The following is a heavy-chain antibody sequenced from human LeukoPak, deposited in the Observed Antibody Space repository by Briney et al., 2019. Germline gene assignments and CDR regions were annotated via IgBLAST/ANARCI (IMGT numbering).Heavy chain of an antibody. Sequence: GRSPRLSCAASGFTFSSYGMHWVRQAPGKGLEWVAVISYDGSNKYYADSVKGRFTISRDNSKNTLYLQMNSLRAEDTAVYYCAKESPTTPAYYFDYWGQGTLVTVSS. CDR3: AKESPTTPAYYFDY. CDR1: GFTFSSYG. D-gene: IGHD4-11*01. CDR2: ISYDGSNK. V-gene: IGHV3-30*18. J-gene: IGHJ4*02.